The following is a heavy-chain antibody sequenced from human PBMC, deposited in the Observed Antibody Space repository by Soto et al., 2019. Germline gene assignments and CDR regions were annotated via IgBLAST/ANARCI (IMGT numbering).Heavy chain of an antibody. V-gene: IGHV4-34*01. Sequence: SETLSLTCAVYGGSFSGYYWSWIRQPPGKGLEWIGEINHSGSTNYNPSLKSRVTISVDTSKNQFSLKLSSVTAADTAVYYCARESGGVDYWGQGTLVTVSS. J-gene: IGHJ4*02. CDR2: INHSGST. D-gene: IGHD3-16*01. CDR1: GGSFSGYY. CDR3: ARESGGVDY.